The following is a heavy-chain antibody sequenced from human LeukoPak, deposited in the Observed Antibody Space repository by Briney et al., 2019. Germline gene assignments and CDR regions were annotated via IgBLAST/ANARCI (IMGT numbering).Heavy chain of an antibody. V-gene: IGHV1-69*05. CDR3: AREVGYCSSTSCSGIEY. J-gene: IGHJ4*02. CDR1: GGTFSSYA. Sequence: SVKVSCKASGGTFSSYAISWVRQAPGQGLEWMGRIIPIFGTANYAQKFQGRVTMTTDTSTSTAYMELRSLRSDDTAVYYCAREVGYCSSTSCSGIEYWGQGTLVTVSS. CDR2: IIPIFGTA. D-gene: IGHD2-2*01.